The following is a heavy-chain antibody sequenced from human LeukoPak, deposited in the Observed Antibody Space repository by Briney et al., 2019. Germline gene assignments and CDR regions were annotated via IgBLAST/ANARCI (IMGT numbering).Heavy chain of an antibody. D-gene: IGHD5-24*01. CDR1: GFTFSSYS. CDR3: ARGRDGYNFVSYYFDY. J-gene: IGHJ4*02. V-gene: IGHV3-48*04. CDR2: ISSSSSTI. Sequence: GSLRLSCAASGFTFSSYSMNWVRQAPGKGLEWVSYISSSSSTIYYADSVKGRFTISRDNAKNSLYLQMNSLRAEDTAVYYCARGRDGYNFVSYYFDYWGQGTLVTVSS.